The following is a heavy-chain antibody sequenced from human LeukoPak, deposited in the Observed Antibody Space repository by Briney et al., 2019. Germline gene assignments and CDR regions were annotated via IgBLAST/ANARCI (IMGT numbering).Heavy chain of an antibody. CDR1: GYSISSGYY. J-gene: IGHJ4*02. V-gene: IGHV4-38-2*02. Sequence: SETLSLTCAVSGYSISSGYYWGWIRQPPGKGLEWIGSIYHSGSTYCNPSLKSRVTISVDTSKNQFSLKLSSVTAADTAVYYCARDISGGVYGDYGWGQGTLVTVSS. CDR3: ARDISGGVYGDYG. D-gene: IGHD4-17*01. CDR2: IYHSGST.